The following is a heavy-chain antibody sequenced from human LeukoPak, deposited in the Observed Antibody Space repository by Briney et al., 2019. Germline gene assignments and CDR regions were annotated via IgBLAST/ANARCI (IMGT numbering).Heavy chain of an antibody. J-gene: IGHJ4*02. CDR1: GFTFSTYV. CDR2: ISSNGDNT. CDR3: AKDGTRGYSYGGYFDY. V-gene: IGHV3-64*04. D-gene: IGHD5-18*01. Sequence: GGSLRLSCSVSGFTFSTYVMHWVRQAPGKGLEYVSAISSNGDNTYYADSVKGRFTISRDNSKNTLYLQMNSLRAEDTAVYYCAKDGTRGYSYGGYFDYWGQGTLVTVSS.